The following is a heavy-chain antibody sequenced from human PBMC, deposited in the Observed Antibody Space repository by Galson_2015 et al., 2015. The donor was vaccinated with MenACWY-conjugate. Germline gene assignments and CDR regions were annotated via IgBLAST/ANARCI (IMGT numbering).Heavy chain of an antibody. CDR3: ARVGDGYNYYYYNSMDV. CDR1: GFTFNTYR. J-gene: IGHJ6*02. V-gene: IGHV3-48*04. Sequence: SLRLSCAASGFTFNTYRMNWVRQAPGKGLECLSYISSSSSTIYYADSAKGRFTISRDNAKNSLFLQMISLRPEDTAVYYCARVGDGYNYYYYNSMDVWGQGTTVTVSS. D-gene: IGHD5-24*01. CDR2: ISSSSSTI.